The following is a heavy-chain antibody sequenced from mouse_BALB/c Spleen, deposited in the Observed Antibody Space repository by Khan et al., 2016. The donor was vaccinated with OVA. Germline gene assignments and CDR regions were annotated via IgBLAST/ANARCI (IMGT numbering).Heavy chain of an antibody. Sequence: KQSPGKALKWMGWINTYTGEPIYADDFKGRFAFSLDTSASTAYLQINNLKSEDTATYFCARPPYFSYTLDHWGQGTSVTVSS. D-gene: IGHD2-10*01. V-gene: IGHV9-3-1*01. CDR2: INTYTGEP. CDR3: ARPPYFSYTLDH. J-gene: IGHJ4*01.